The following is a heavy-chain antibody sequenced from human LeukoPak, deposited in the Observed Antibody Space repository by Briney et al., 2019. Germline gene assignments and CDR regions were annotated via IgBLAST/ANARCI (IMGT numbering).Heavy chain of an antibody. Sequence: PGGSLRLSCAASGFTFSSYWMSWVRQAPGKGLEWVAYIKQDGSERYYADSVKGRFTISRDNAKKSLYLQMNSLRAEDTAVYYCARYGSYLDAIDMWGQGTMVTVSS. CDR1: GFTFSSYW. CDR3: ARYGSYLDAIDM. CDR2: IKQDGSER. V-gene: IGHV3-7*01. D-gene: IGHD1-26*01. J-gene: IGHJ3*02.